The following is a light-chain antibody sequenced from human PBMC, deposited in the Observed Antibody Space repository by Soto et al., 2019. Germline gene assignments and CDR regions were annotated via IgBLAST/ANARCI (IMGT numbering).Light chain of an antibody. J-gene: IGLJ2*01. V-gene: IGLV3-21*02. CDR2: DDR. Sequence: SSELTQPPSVSVAPGQRARITCGGNNIGSKSVHWYQQKPGQAPVLVVYDDRDRPSGIPERFSGSNSGNTATLTISRVEAGDEADYYCQVYDTGSDHVVFGGGTKLTVL. CDR1: NIGSKS. CDR3: QVYDTGSDHVV.